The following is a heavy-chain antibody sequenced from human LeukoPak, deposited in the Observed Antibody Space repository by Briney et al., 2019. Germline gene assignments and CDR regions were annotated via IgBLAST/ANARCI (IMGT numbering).Heavy chain of an antibody. V-gene: IGHV3-53*01. CDR2: IYTGGTS. CDR3: ARGITGSNNWFDP. J-gene: IGHJ5*02. Sequence: GGSLRFSCAASGFTVSSTYMSWLRQAPGKGLEWVSLIYTGGTSYYADSVKGRFTISRDNSENTLYLQMNSLRAEDTAVYYCARGITGSNNWFDPWGQGTLVTVSS. D-gene: IGHD1-20*01. CDR1: GFTVSSTY.